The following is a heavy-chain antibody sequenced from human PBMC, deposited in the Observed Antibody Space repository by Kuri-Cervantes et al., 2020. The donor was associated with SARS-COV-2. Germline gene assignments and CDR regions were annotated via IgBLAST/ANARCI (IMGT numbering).Heavy chain of an antibody. J-gene: IGHJ4*02. Sequence: ASVKVSCKASGYTFTTYYMHWVRQAPGQALEWMGIINPSGGSTSYAQKFQGRVTMTRDTSTSTVYMELSSLRSEDTAVYYCARPSEWGSYRLWGQGTLVTVSS. CDR3: ARPSEWGSYRL. D-gene: IGHD3-16*02. V-gene: IGHV1-46*01. CDR1: GYTFTTYY. CDR2: INPSGGST.